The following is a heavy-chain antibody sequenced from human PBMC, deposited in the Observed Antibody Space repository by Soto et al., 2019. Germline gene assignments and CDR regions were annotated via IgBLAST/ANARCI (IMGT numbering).Heavy chain of an antibody. CDR3: ARVPGIAVVVRGTSFEH. CDR2: IIPLFST. Sequence: QVQLVQSGAEVKKPESSVKVSCKAFGDTFRNYAFTWVRQAHGQGLEWMGTIIPLFSTRYAQKFQGRVTMTADQSTSTVYMDLSSLKSGDTAVYYCARVPGIAVVVRGTSFEHWGQGTLVTVSS. V-gene: IGHV1-69*18. CDR1: GDTFRNYA. D-gene: IGHD3-22*01. J-gene: IGHJ4*02.